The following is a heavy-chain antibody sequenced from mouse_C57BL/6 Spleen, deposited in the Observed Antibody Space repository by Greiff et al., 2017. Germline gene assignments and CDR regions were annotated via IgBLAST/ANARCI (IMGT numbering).Heavy chain of an antibody. CDR2: IYPGDGDT. D-gene: IGHD2-1*01. V-gene: IGHV1-82*01. CDR1: GYAFSSSW. CDR3: SRHYCNSFAD. J-gene: IGHJ3*01. Sequence: QVQLQQSGPELVKPGASVKISCTASGYAFSSSWMNWVKQRPGKGLEWIGLIYPGDGDTNYTGKFKGKATLTADKSSSTAYTQLSSRTSEDAAVDFCSRHYCNSFADWGQGTLVTVSA.